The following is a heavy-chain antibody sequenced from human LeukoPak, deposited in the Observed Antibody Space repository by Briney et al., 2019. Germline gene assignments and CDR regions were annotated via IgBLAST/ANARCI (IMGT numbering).Heavy chain of an antibody. D-gene: IGHD4/OR15-4a*01. V-gene: IGHV4-34*01. CDR1: GGSFSGYY. Sequence: PSETLSLTCAVYGGSFSGYYWSWIRQPPGKGLEWIGEINHSGRTNYNPSLKSRVTISADTSKNQFSLKLSSVTAADTAVYYCARQNYGAAPLRYWGQGTLVTVSS. CDR3: ARQNYGAAPLRY. CDR2: INHSGRT. J-gene: IGHJ4*02.